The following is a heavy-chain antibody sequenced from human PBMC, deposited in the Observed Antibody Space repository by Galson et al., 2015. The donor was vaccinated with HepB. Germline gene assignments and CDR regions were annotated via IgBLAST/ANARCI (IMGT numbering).Heavy chain of an antibody. CDR2: ISSSSSTI. V-gene: IGHV3-48*01. CDR1: GFTFSSYS. CDR3: ARVGISPYYYYGMDV. D-gene: IGHD3-10*01. J-gene: IGHJ6*02. Sequence: SLRLSCAASGFTFSSYSMNWVRQAPGKGLEWVSYISSSSSTIQYADSVKGRFTISRDNAKNSLYLQMNSLRAEDTAVYYCARVGISPYYYYGMDVWGQGTTVTVSS.